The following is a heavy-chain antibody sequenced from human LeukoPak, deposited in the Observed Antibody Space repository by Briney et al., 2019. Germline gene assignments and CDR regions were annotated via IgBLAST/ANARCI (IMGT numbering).Heavy chain of an antibody. V-gene: IGHV3-7*03. Sequence: GGSLRLSCEASGFTFSSYWMSWVRQAPGKGLEWVANIKTDGSERYYVDSVKGRFTISRDNAKNSLYLQMNSLRAEDTAVYYCARDYTGYFPWGQGTLVIVSS. CDR2: IKTDGSER. J-gene: IGHJ5*02. CDR3: ARDYTGYFP. D-gene: IGHD3-9*01. CDR1: GFTFSSYW.